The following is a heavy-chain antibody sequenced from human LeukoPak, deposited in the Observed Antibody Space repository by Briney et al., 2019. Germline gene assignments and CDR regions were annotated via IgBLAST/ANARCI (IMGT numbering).Heavy chain of an antibody. D-gene: IGHD3-3*01. V-gene: IGHV4-38-2*02. J-gene: IGHJ4*02. CDR2: IDHSGTI. CDR1: GYSISSGYY. Sequence: SETLSLTCTVSGYSISSGYYWGWIRQPPGKGLAWIGSIDHSGTIYYNPSLKSRLTISVDTSKNQFSLKLSSVTAADTAVYYCARDARDAYYDVWSGYYTDYFDYWGQGTLVTVSS. CDR3: ARDARDAYYDVWSGYYTDYFDY.